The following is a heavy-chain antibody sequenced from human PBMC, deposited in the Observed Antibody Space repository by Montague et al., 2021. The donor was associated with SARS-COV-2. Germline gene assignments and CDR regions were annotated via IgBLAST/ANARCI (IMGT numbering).Heavy chain of an antibody. CDR1: GFTFDDSA. Sequence: RSLSLSASGFTFDDSAMHWVRQAPGKGLEWVSGISWNSGSIGYADSVKGRFTISRDNAKNSLYLQMNSLRAEDTALYYCAKAHYYDSSGYDNWGQGTLVTVSS. V-gene: IGHV3-9*01. J-gene: IGHJ4*02. D-gene: IGHD3-22*01. CDR3: AKAHYYDSSGYDN. CDR2: ISWNSGSI.